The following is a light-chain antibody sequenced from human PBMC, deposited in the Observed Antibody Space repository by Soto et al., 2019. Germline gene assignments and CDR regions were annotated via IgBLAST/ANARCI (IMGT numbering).Light chain of an antibody. CDR2: NAD. Sequence: DIQMTQSPSTLSAPLGDRVTITFRASQDINRWLAWYQQKPGKAPKILIDNADTLESGVPSRFRGSGYGTEFILTISSLQPDDFATYYCQQFSLYWAFGQGTTVDIK. V-gene: IGKV1-5*01. CDR3: QQFSLYWA. J-gene: IGKJ1*01. CDR1: QDINRW.